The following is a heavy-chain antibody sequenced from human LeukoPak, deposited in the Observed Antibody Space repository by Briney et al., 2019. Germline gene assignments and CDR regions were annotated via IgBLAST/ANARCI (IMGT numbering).Heavy chain of an antibody. CDR3: ASSWGYYFDY. D-gene: IGHD2-15*01. CDR1: GFTPRRYS. V-gene: IGHV3-48*02. J-gene: IGHJ4*02. CDR2: ISSGSSTI. Sequence: GCPRLSRAPSGFTPRRYSMKAGCQAPRKGLWWGSYISSGSSTIYYTDSARGRFTISRDNAKNSLYLRKTSLQEQATAVYYCASSWGYYFDYWGQGTLVTVSS.